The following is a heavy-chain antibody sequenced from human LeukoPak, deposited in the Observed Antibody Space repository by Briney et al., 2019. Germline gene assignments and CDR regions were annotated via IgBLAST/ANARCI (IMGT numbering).Heavy chain of an antibody. J-gene: IGHJ4*02. D-gene: IGHD3-3*02. CDR2: IQYSGST. V-gene: IGHV4-39*01. Sequence: SETLSLPCTVSGVPFKSISYYWGWTRQPPGKGLEGIGRIQYSGSTYYNPSLKSRVTISVDTSSNQFPLKLNSITAADTAAYYCARRELATDAFDYWGQGTLVTVSS. CDR1: GVPFKSISYY. CDR3: ARRELATDAFDY.